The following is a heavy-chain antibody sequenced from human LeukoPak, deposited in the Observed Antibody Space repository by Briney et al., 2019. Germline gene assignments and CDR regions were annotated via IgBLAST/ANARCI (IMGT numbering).Heavy chain of an antibody. CDR2: IRYDGSNK. V-gene: IGHV3-30*02. J-gene: IGHJ6*03. CDR3: ATSEPAAAYYYMDV. Sequence: GGSLRLSCAASGFTFSSYGMHWVRQAPGKGLEWVAFIRYDGSNKYYADSVKGRFTISRDNSKNTLYLQMNSLRAEDTAVYYCATSEPAAAYYYMDVWGKGTTVTVSS. CDR1: GFTFSSYG. D-gene: IGHD2-2*01.